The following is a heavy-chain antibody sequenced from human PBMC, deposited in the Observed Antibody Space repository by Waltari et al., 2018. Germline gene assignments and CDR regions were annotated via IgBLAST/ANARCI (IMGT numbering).Heavy chain of an antibody. CDR1: GGTFSSYA. J-gene: IGHJ2*01. V-gene: IGHV1-69*04. CDR3: ARGGEVINSFGDYALRYWYFDL. D-gene: IGHD4-17*01. Sequence: QVQLVQSGAEVKKPGSSVKVSCKASGGTFSSYAISWVRQAPGQGLEWMGGIIPILGIANYAQKFQGRVTSTADESTSTAYMELSSLRSEDTAVYYCARGGEVINSFGDYALRYWYFDLWGRGTLVTVSS. CDR2: IIPILGIA.